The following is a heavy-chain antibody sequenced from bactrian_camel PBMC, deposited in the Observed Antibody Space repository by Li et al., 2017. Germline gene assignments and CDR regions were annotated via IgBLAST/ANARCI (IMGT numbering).Heavy chain of an antibody. CDR2: IYNDGGGAA. CDR1: EYVYRSNC. J-gene: IGHJ4*01. CDR3: AADPAPCRGRWGTFSINDYEY. V-gene: IGHV3S53*01. Sequence: QVQLVESGGGSVQAGGSLRLSCVASEYVYRSNCMGWFRQAPGKEREGVAAIYNDGGGAANYADSVKGRFTTSQDTAKNVLYLQMNSPKPDDTAMYLCAADPAPCRGRWGTFSINDYEYWGQGTQVTVS. D-gene: IGHD2*01.